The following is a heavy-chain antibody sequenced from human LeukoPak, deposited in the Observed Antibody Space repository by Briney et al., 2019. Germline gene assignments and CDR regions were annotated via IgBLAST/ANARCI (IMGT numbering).Heavy chain of an antibody. CDR3: ARSSGLSFGKY. CDR1: GYTFTAYG. CDR2: VSHYNGNT. J-gene: IGHJ4*02. V-gene: IGHV1-18*01. Sequence: ASVTVSCQASGYTFTAYGISWVRQAPGQGLEWMGWVSHYNGNTNYPQNLQGRVTMTTDTSTTTAFMEMRSLTSDETAVYYCARSSGLSFGKYWGQGTLVTVSA. D-gene: IGHD1-14*01.